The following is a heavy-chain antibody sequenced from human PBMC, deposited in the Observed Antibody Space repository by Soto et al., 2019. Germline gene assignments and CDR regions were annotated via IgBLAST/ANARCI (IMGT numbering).Heavy chain of an antibody. CDR3: ARDRGGTDLENEGRDF. J-gene: IGHJ3*01. V-gene: IGHV1-46*01. Sequence: QVQLVQSGAEVKKPGASLKVSCKKSGYIFTSRYMHWVRPAPGQGLEWMAIIHPSGGDTIYAQRFQGRGIVTSDTSTNTVYMELSALRFEDTAVYFCARDRGGTDLENEGRDFLRQGTTVTVS. CDR2: IHPSGGDT. CDR1: GYIFTSRY. D-gene: IGHD3-10*01.